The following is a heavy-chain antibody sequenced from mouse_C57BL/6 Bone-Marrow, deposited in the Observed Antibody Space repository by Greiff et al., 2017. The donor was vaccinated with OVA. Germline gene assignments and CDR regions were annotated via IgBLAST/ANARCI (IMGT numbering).Heavy chain of an antibody. CDR1: GYTFTDYY. J-gene: IGHJ3*01. D-gene: IGHD2-3*01. V-gene: IGHV1-19*01. CDR3: ARSGWLLLFAY. CDR2: INPYNGGT. Sequence: EVQVVESGPVLVKPGASVKMSCKASGYTFTDYYMNWVKQSHGKSLEWIGVINPYNGGTSYNQKFKGKATLTVDKSSSTAYMELNSLTSEDSAVYYCARSGWLLLFAYWGQGTLVTVSA.